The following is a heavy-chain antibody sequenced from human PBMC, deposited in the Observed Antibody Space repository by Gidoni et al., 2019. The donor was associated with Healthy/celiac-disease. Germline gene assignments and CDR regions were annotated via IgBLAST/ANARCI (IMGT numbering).Heavy chain of an antibody. D-gene: IGHD2-21*02. CDR3: AHSRTVVTLFASQTWYFDL. CDR1: GFSLSTSGVG. J-gene: IGHJ2*01. V-gene: IGHV2-5*02. Sequence: QITLKESGPTLVKPTQTLTLTCTFSGFSLSTSGVGVGWIRQPPGKALEWLALIYWDDDKRYSPSLKSRLTITKDTSKNQVVLTMTNMDPVDTATYYCAHSRTVVTLFASQTWYFDLWGRGTLVTVSS. CDR2: IYWDDDK.